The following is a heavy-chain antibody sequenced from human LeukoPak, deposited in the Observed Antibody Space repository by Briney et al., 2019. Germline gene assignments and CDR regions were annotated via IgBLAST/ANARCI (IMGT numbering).Heavy chain of an antibody. J-gene: IGHJ4*02. D-gene: IGHD4-23*01. CDR1: GGSISSGTYY. CDR2: IYYSGST. CDR3: ARHADDYGGNGYYFDY. Sequence: PSETLSLTCTVSGGSISSGTYYWGWIRQPPGKGLEWIGSIYYSGSTNYNPSLKSRVTISVDTSKNQFSLKLSSVTAADTAVYYCARHADDYGGNGYYFDYWGQGTLVTVSS. V-gene: IGHV4-39*01.